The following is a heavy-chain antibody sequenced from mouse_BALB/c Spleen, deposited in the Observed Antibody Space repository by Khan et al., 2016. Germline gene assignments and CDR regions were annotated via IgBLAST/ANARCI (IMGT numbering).Heavy chain of an antibody. Sequence: EVQLQESGPGLVRPSQSLSLTCTVTGYSITSDYAWNWIRQFPGNRLEWMGYISFSGGTRYNPSLKSRISITRDISKNQFFLQLNSVTTEDTATYYCGSRTYYGGRYYFDYWGRGTTLTVSS. CDR3: GSRTYYGGRYYFDY. J-gene: IGHJ2*01. CDR2: ISFSGGT. CDR1: GYSITSDYA. V-gene: IGHV3-2*02. D-gene: IGHD1-1*02.